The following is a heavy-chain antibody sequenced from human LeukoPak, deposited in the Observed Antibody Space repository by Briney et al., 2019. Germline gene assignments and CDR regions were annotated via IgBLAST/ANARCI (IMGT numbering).Heavy chain of an antibody. CDR1: GGSISSGAYH. CDR3: AREIPRDYDILTGYSNWFDP. J-gene: IGHJ5*02. CDR2: IYYSGST. Sequence: SETLSLTCTVSGGSISSGAYHWSWIRQPPGKGLEWIGYIYYSGSTNYNPSLKSRVTISVDTSKNQFSLKLSSVTAADTAVYYCAREIPRDYDILTGYSNWFDPWGQGTLVTVSS. V-gene: IGHV4-61*08. D-gene: IGHD3-9*01.